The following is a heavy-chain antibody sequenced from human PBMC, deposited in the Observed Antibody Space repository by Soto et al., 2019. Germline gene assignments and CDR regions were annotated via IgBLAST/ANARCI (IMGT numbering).Heavy chain of an antibody. CDR3: AKKEGDCSGNTCYLFDY. D-gene: IGHD2-15*01. V-gene: IGHV1-3*01. CDR2: VHADNGDT. CDR1: GYTFSIYA. J-gene: IGHJ4*02. Sequence: ASVKVSCKASGYTFSIYAIHWVRQAPGQRPEWMGWVHADNGDTEYSQNLQGRITITRDTSASTAYMELSSLRSEDTAVYYCAKKEGDCSGNTCYLFDYWGQGTLLTAPQ.